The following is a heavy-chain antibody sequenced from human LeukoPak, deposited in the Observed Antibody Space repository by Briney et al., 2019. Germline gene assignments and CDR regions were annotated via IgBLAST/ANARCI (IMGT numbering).Heavy chain of an antibody. CDR2: IYSGGST. J-gene: IGHJ4*02. Sequence: GGSLRLSCAASGFTVSSNYMSWVRQAPGKGLEWVSVIYSGGSTYYADSVKGRFTISRDNSKNTLYLQMNSLRAEDTAVYYCARDTSSGSYGRGFDYWGQGTLVTVSS. CDR3: ARDTSSGSYGRGFDY. D-gene: IGHD1-26*01. CDR1: GFTVSSNY. V-gene: IGHV3-66*02.